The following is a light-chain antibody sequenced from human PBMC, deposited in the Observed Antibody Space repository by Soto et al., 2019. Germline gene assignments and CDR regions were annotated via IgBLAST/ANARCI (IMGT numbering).Light chain of an antibody. CDR2: DAS. V-gene: IGKV1-33*01. Sequence: QLTQSPSALSASAGDRVTITCQASQDISDVSNWYQQQPGKAPKVLIYDASKLQTGVPSRFSGRGSGKDFTFTISSLQPDDSGTYYCQQFYDLPITFRQGTRLEIK. J-gene: IGKJ5*01. CDR3: QQFYDLPIT. CDR1: QDISDV.